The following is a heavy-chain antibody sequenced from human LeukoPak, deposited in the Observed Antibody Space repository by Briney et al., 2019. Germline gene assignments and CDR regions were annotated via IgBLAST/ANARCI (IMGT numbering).Heavy chain of an antibody. J-gene: IGHJ4*02. Sequence: SETLSLTCSVSGSSITSVSYWAWIRQAPEKGLEWIGSLSHSGATYYNPSLTSRLSTSVDTSNNRFSLTLRSVTAADTAVYYCARVGSSNGHYDYWGPGTLVTVSS. V-gene: IGHV4-38-2*02. CDR3: ARVGSSNGHYDY. CDR1: GSSITSVSY. D-gene: IGHD3-10*01. CDR2: LSHSGAT.